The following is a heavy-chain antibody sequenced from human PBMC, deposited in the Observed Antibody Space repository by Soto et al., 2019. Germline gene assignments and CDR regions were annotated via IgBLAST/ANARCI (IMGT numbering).Heavy chain of an antibody. CDR1: GGSINNHY. CDR3: ARVSIKGSWDFDY. J-gene: IGHJ4*02. CDR2: IYYSGSA. Sequence: SETLSLTCTVSGGSINNHYWSWIRQPPGKGLEWVGHIYYSGSASYNPSLKSRLTISVDTSKNQFSLKLSSVTAADTAVYYCARVSIKGSWDFDYWGQGTRVTVSS. V-gene: IGHV4-59*11. D-gene: IGHD7-27*01.